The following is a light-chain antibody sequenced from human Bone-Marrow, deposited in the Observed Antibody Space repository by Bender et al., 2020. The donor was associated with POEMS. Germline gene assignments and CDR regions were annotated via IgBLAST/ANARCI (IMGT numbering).Light chain of an antibody. CDR1: SSDVGGYNY. Sequence: QSALTQPASVSGSPGQSITISCTGTSSDVGGYNYVSWYQQHPGKAPKVMIYDVSNRPSGVSNRFSGSKSGNTASLTISGLQAEDEADYYCCSYAGSNNLGVFGGGTKLTVL. V-gene: IGLV2-14*01. J-gene: IGLJ2*01. CDR3: CSYAGSNNLGV. CDR2: DVS.